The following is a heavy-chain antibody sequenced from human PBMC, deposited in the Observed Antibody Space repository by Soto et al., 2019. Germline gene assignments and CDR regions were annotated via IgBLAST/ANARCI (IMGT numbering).Heavy chain of an antibody. CDR2: INHSGST. CDR1: GGSFSGYY. J-gene: IGHJ5*02. Sequence: SETLSLTCAVYGGSFSGYYWSWIRQPPGKGLEWIGEINHSGSTNYNPSLKSRVTISVDTSKNQFSLKLSSVTAADTAVYYCASITIFGVVTTIDHWGQGTLVT. V-gene: IGHV4-34*01. CDR3: ASITIFGVVTTIDH. D-gene: IGHD3-3*01.